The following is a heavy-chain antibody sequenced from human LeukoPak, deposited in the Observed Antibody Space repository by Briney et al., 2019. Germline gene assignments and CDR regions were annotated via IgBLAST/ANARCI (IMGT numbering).Heavy chain of an antibody. D-gene: IGHD3-22*01. J-gene: IGHJ6*02. CDR1: GFTFSSYE. CDR2: ISRSGSTI. Sequence: GGSLRLSCAASGFTFSSYEMNWVRQAPGKGLEWGSYISRSGSTIYYADSVKGRFTISRDNAKNSLYLQMNSLRAEDTAVYYCAREGSSGSYYYGMDVWGQGTTVTVSS. V-gene: IGHV3-48*03. CDR3: AREGSSGSYYYGMDV.